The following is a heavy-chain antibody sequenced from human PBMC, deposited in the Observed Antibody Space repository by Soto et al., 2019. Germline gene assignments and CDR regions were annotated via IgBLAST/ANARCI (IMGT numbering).Heavy chain of an antibody. CDR1: GFSLSTREMG. CDR3: ARALRRDGYNADY. J-gene: IGHJ4*02. Sequence: SGPTLVNPTQTLTLTCTFSGFSLSTREMGVSWIRQPPGKALEWLAVIDWEGNKYYRTSLKTRLSISKDTSKNQVVLTMTNMDPVDTATYYCARALRRDGYNADYWGPGTLVTVSS. D-gene: IGHD5-12*01. CDR2: IDWEGNK. V-gene: IGHV2-70*01.